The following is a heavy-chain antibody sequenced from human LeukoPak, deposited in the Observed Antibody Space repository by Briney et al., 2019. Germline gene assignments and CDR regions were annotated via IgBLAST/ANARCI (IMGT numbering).Heavy chain of an antibody. CDR3: ARGTRNYYDSSGYFHDY. J-gene: IGHJ4*02. D-gene: IGHD3-22*01. V-gene: IGHV4-38-2*02. CDR2: IYHSGST. CDR1: GHSISSGYY. Sequence: SETLSLTCTVSGHSISSGYYWGWIRQPPGKGLEWIGSIYHSGSTYYNPSLKGRVTISVDTSKNQFSLKLSSVTAADTAVYYCARGTRNYYDSSGYFHDYWGQGTLVTVSS.